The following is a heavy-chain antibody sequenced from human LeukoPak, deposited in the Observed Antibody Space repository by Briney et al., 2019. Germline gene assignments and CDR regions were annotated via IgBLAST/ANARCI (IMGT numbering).Heavy chain of an antibody. CDR3: AISTVIAPEFDS. CDR1: GGSISSFY. J-gene: IGHJ4*02. V-gene: IGHV4-59*01. Sequence: PSETLSLTCTVSGGSISSFYWNWIRQPPGKALERIGHIHYTGNTNYNPSLKSRVTISVDTSKNQFSLYLSSVTAADTAVYYCAISTVIAPEFDSWGQGTLVTVSS. D-gene: IGHD2-21*01. CDR2: IHYTGNT.